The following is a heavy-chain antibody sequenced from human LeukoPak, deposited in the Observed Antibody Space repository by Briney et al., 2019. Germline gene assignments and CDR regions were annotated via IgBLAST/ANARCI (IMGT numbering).Heavy chain of an antibody. V-gene: IGHV3-15*01. CDR2: IKSKTDGGTT. D-gene: IGHD3-22*01. Sequence: GGSLRLSCAASGXTFSNAWMSWVRQAPGKGREWVGRIKSKTDGGTTDYAAPVKGRFTISRDDSKNTLYLQMNSLKTEDTAVYYCTTIEDYDSSGYPHFDYWGQGTLVTVSS. J-gene: IGHJ4*02. CDR1: GXTFSNAW. CDR3: TTIEDYDSSGYPHFDY.